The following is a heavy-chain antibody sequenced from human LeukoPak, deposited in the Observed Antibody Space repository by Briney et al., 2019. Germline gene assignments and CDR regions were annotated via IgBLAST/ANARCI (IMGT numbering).Heavy chain of an antibody. CDR2: ISGSGGGT. CDR1: GFTFSSYA. V-gene: IGHV3-23*01. J-gene: IGHJ4*02. Sequence: PGGSLRLSCAASGFTFSSYAMNWVRQAPGKGLEWVSAISGSGGGTYYADSVKGRFTISRDNSKNTLYLQMTSLRAEDTAVCYCAKDFYGSGSPYHFDYWGQGTLVTVSS. D-gene: IGHD3-10*01. CDR3: AKDFYGSGSPYHFDY.